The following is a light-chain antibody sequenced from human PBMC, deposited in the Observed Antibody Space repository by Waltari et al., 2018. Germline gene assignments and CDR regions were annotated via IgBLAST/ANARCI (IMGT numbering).Light chain of an antibody. V-gene: IGKV3-15*01. J-gene: IGKJ2*01. CDR2: GAS. CDR1: QSVSSN. CDR3: QQYNNWPPYT. Sequence: EIVMTQSPATLSVSPGERATLSCRASQSVSSNVAWYQQKPGQAPRLLIYGASTRANGIPARFSGSGSGTEFTLTISSMQSEDFAVYYCQQYNNWPPYTFGQGTKLEIK.